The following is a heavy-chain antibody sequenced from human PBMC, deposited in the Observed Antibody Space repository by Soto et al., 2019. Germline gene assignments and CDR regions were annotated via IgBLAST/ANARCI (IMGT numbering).Heavy chain of an antibody. D-gene: IGHD6-19*01. CDR2: IWYDGSNK. Sequence: QVQLVESGGGVVQPGRSLRLSCAASGFTFSSYGMHWVRQAPGKGLEWVAVIWYDGSNKYYADSVKGRFTISRDNSKNTLYLQMNSLRAEDTDVYYCARDRSGWYFDYWGQGTLVTVSS. CDR1: GFTFSSYG. J-gene: IGHJ4*02. CDR3: ARDRSGWYFDY. V-gene: IGHV3-33*01.